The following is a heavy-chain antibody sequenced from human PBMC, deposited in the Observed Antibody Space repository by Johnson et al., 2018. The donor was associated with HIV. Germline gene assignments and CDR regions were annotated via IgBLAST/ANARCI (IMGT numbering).Heavy chain of an antibody. D-gene: IGHD2-8*01. J-gene: IGHJ3*02. V-gene: IGHV3-23*04. Sequence: EVQLVESGGGLVQPGGSLRLSCPASGFTFSIYAMIWVHQAPGKGLEWVSAISDSGGGTYSADSVKGRFTLSRDNAKNSLYLQMNSLRAEDTAVYYCARDQNIVLMVYAAPGAFDIWGQGTMVIVSS. CDR2: ISDSGGGT. CDR1: GFTFSIYA. CDR3: ARDQNIVLMVYAAPGAFDI.